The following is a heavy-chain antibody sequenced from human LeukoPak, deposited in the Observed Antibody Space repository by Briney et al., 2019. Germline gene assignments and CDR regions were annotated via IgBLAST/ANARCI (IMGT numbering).Heavy chain of an antibody. CDR2: INQDGSHK. CDR1: GFTFSSHW. J-gene: IGHJ3*02. D-gene: IGHD6-13*01. Sequence: GGSLRLSCAASGFTFSSHWMNWVRQAPGKGLEWVANINQDGSHKYYVDSVKGRFTIARDNAKNSLFLQMNSLRAEDTAVYYCAAGTRSGAFDIRGQGTMVTVSS. CDR3: AAGTRSGAFDI. V-gene: IGHV3-7*01.